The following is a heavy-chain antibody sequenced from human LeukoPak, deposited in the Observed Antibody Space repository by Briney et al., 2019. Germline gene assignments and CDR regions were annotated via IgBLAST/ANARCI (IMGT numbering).Heavy chain of an antibody. J-gene: IGHJ4*02. D-gene: IGHD2-2*02. CDR2: ISAYNGKT. CDR1: GHTFTSYG. CDR3: ARADCSSSTCYTFDY. Sequence: ASVRASCKASGHTFTSYGISWVRQAPGQGLEWMGWISAYNGKTSYVRKLQGRVTMTTDTSTSTAYMELRSLRFDDTAVYFCARADCSSSTCYTFDYWGQGILVTVSS. V-gene: IGHV1-18*01.